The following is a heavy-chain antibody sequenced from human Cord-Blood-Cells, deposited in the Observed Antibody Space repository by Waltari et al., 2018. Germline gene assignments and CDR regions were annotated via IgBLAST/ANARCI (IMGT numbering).Heavy chain of an antibody. D-gene: IGHD2-2*01. CDR3: ARGSAMKLVRYYFDY. CDR1: GGSISSGGYS. V-gene: IGHV4-30-2*01. CDR2: IYHSGST. Sequence: QLQLQESGSGLVKPSQTLSLTCAVSGGSISSGGYSWSWIRQPPGKGLEWIGYIYHSGSTYYNPSLKSRVTISVDRSKNQFSLKLSSVTAADTAVYYCARGSAMKLVRYYFDYWGQGTLVTVSS. J-gene: IGHJ4*02.